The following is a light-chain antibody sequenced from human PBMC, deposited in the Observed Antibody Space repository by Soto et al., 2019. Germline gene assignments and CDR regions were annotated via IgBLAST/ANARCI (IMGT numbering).Light chain of an antibody. Sequence: EIVMTQSPATLSVSPGERATLPCRASQSVTSNLAWYQQKPGQAPRLLIYGASSRATGIPDRFSGSGSGTDFSLTISRLEPEDFAVYYCQQYGSSHTFGQGTRLEI. CDR1: QSVTSN. J-gene: IGKJ5*01. CDR2: GAS. V-gene: IGKV3-20*01. CDR3: QQYGSSHT.